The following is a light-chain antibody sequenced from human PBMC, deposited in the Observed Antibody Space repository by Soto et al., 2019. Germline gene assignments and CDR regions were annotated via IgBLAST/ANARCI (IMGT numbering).Light chain of an antibody. CDR2: LCS. J-gene: IGKJ5*01. V-gene: IGKV2-28*01. Sequence: DIVMTQSPLSLPVTPGEPASISCRSSQIRLHSYGNNYLDWYLQKPGQSPQLLIYLCSNRASGVPDRFSGSGSGTDFTLKISRVEAEDVGVYYCMQALQTPPTFGQGTRLQI. CDR1: QIRLHSYGNNY. CDR3: MQALQTPPT.